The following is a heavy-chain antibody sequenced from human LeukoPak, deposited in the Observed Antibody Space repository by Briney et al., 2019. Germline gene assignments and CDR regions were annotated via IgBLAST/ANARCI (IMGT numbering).Heavy chain of an antibody. CDR3: TRDLRTRTPYYFDY. Sequence: PGGSLRLSCTASGFTFGDYAMSWVRQAPEKGLEWVGFIRSKAYGGTTEYAASVKGRFTISRDDSKSIAYLQMNSLKTEDTAVYYCTRDLRTRTPYYFDYWGQGTLVTVSS. CDR1: GFTFGDYA. CDR2: IRSKAYGGTT. V-gene: IGHV3-49*04. D-gene: IGHD1-14*01. J-gene: IGHJ4*02.